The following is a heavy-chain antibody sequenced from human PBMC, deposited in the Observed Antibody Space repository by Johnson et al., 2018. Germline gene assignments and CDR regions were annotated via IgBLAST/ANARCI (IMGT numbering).Heavy chain of an antibody. Sequence: QVQLVESGGGLVKPGGSLRLSCAASGFTFSSYGMHWVRQAPGKGLEWVAVIWYDGSNKYYADSVKGRLTISRDNSEKMMYLQMNSLRAEDTAVYYCAKEGEGDALDFWDQGTMVTVSS. CDR1: GFTFSSYG. J-gene: IGHJ3*01. CDR3: AKEGEGDALDF. D-gene: IGHD3-10*01. V-gene: IGHV3-30*02. CDR2: IWYDGSNK.